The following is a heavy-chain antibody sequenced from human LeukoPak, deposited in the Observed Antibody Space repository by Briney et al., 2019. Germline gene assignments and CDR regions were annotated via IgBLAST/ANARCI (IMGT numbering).Heavy chain of an antibody. J-gene: IGHJ6*02. D-gene: IGHD2-2*01. CDR3: ARDTSAGRYGMDV. V-gene: IGHV3-7*01. Sequence: GGSLRLSCGASGPTFSSQWVRWVRQARGRGVEGVVSIKQYGSEKDYVDSVTGRFTISRDNAKNSLYLQTNSLRDEDTAVYYCARDTSAGRYGMDVWGQGTTVTVSS. CDR2: IKQYGSEK. CDR1: GPTFSSQW.